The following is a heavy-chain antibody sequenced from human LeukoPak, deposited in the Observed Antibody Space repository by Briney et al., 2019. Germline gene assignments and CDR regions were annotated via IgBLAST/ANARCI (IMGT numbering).Heavy chain of an antibody. CDR2: IYYSGST. D-gene: IGHD5-18*01. Sequence: NPSETLSLTCTVSGGSISSSSYYWGWIRQPPGKGLEWIGSIYYSGSTYYNPYLKSRVTISVDTSKNQFSLKLSSVTAADTAVYYCARHDRYSYGLPDYWGQGTLVTVSS. V-gene: IGHV4-39*01. J-gene: IGHJ4*02. CDR1: GGSISSSSYY. CDR3: ARHDRYSYGLPDY.